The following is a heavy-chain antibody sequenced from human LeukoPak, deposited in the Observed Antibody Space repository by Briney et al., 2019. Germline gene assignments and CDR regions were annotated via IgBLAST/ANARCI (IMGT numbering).Heavy chain of an antibody. D-gene: IGHD6-19*01. CDR3: AKGSSASIAVAGTPQPVDY. CDR2: ISWNSGSI. J-gene: IGHJ4*02. CDR1: GFTFDDYA. V-gene: IGHV3-9*03. Sequence: GRSLRLSCAASGFTFDDYAMHWVRQAPGKGLEWVSGISWNSGSIVYADSVKGRFTISRDNAKNSLYLQMNSLRAEDMALYYCAKGSSASIAVAGTPQPVDYWGQGTLVTVSS.